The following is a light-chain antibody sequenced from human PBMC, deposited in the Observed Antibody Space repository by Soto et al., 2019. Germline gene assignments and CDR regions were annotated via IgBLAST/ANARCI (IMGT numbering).Light chain of an antibody. Sequence: DIQMTQSPSTLSASVGDRVTITCRARQSISIWLAWYQQKPGKAPRLLIYDASILESGVPSRFSGSGSGTEFTLTISSLQPDDFATYYCQLYNSYSEAFGQGTKVDIK. CDR3: QLYNSYSEA. V-gene: IGKV1-5*01. CDR1: QSISIW. J-gene: IGKJ1*01. CDR2: DAS.